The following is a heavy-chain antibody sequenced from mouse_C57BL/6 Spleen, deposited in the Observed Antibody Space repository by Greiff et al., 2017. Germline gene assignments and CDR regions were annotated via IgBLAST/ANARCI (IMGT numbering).Heavy chain of an antibody. D-gene: IGHD1-1*01. J-gene: IGHJ2*01. V-gene: IGHV1-53*01. CDR3: ARGDFTTVVATPDY. CDR2: INPSNGGT. Sequence: QVQLQQPGTELVKPGASVKLSCKASGYTFTSYWMHWVKQRPGQGLEWIGNINPSNGGTNYNEKFKSKATLTVDKSSSTAYMQLSSLTAEDSAVYYCARGDFTTVVATPDYWGQGTTLTVSS. CDR1: GYTFTSYW.